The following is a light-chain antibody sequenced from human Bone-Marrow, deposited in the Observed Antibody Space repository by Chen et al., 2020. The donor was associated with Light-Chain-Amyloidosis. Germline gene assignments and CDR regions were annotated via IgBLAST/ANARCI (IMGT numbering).Light chain of an antibody. CDR3: QSYDSSLSGGV. CDR2: GNS. Sequence: QSVLTQPPSLSGAPGQRVTISCIGSSSNIGAGYDVHWYQQLPGTAPKLLIYGNSNRPSGVPDRFSGSKSGTSASLAITGLQAEDEADYYCQSYDSSLSGGVFGGGTKLTVL. CDR1: SSNIGAGYD. J-gene: IGLJ3*02. V-gene: IGLV1-40*01.